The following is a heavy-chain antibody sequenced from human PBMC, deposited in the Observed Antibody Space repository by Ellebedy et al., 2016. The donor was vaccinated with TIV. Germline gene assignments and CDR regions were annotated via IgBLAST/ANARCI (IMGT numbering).Heavy chain of an antibody. CDR3: VKDRWQLLRGFDD. J-gene: IGHJ4*02. D-gene: IGHD1-26*01. CDR1: GFTFSSYD. Sequence: GESLKISXAASGFTFSSYDMHWVRQAPGKGPEWVAAISFDGNDKYYAESVKGRCSFSRDNSKKTLYLQMWSLRPEDTAVYYCVKDRWQLLRGFDDWGQGTLVTVSS. V-gene: IGHV3-30*18. CDR2: ISFDGNDK.